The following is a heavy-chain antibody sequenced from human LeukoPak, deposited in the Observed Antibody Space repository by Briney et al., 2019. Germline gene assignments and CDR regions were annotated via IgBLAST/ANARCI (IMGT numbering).Heavy chain of an antibody. D-gene: IGHD6-19*01. CDR1: GFTFSSYA. CDR3: ARSSGWYHRGPDYYYYYMDV. Sequence: GGSVRLSCAASGFTFSSYAMSWVRQAPGKGLECISGFSGSGGSTYYADSVKGRFTISRDNAKNSLYLQMNSLRAEDTAVYYCARSSGWYHRGPDYYYYYMDVWGKGTTVTVS. CDR2: FSGSGGST. V-gene: IGHV3-23*01. J-gene: IGHJ6*03.